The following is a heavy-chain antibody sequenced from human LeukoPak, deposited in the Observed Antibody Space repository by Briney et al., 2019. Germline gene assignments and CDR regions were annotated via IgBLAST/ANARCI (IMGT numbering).Heavy chain of an antibody. V-gene: IGHV3-23*01. CDR1: GFAFSSFA. D-gene: IGHD4-11*01. CDR2: VSDSGVNT. Sequence: GGSLRPSCAASGFAFSSFAMTWVRQSPGKGLEWVSSVSDSGVNTYYAGSVRGRFTVSRDNFKNILYLQMNSLTVEDTAFYYCSKGRGSTLTNIDFWGQGALVTVSS. CDR3: SKGRGSTLTNIDF. J-gene: IGHJ4*02.